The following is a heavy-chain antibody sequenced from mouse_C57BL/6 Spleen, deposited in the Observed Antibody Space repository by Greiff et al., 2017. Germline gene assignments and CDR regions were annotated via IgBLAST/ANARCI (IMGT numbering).Heavy chain of an antibody. Sequence: QVHVKQPGAELVKPGASVKMSCKASGYTFTSYWITWVKQRPGQGLEWIGDIYPGSGSTNYNEKFKSKATLAVAKSSSTAYMQSSRLPSEYAAVYDCGREDGDGYSGVAYWGQGTLVTGSA. J-gene: IGHJ3*01. V-gene: IGHV1-55*01. D-gene: IGHD2-3*01. CDR3: GREDGDGYSGVAY. CDR1: GYTFTSYW. CDR2: IYPGSGST.